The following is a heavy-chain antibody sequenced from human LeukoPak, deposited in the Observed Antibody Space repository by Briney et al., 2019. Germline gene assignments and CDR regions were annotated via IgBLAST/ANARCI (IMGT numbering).Heavy chain of an antibody. CDR2: IYTSGST. D-gene: IGHD4-23*01. V-gene: IGHV4-61*02. CDR3: AREPRTLSGNSGFDY. J-gene: IGHJ4*02. Sequence: NPSETLSLTCTVSGGSISSGSYYWSWIRQPAGEGLEWIGRIYTSGSTNYNPSLKSRVTISVDTSKNQFSLKLSSVTAADTAVYYCAREPRTLSGNSGFDYWAREPWSPSPQ. CDR1: GGSISSGSYY.